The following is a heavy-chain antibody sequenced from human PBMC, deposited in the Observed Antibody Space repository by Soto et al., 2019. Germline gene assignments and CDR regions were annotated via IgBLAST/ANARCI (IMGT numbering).Heavy chain of an antibody. J-gene: IGHJ6*01. CDR2: IDPSDSYI. Sequence: VESVTISCEACGDSFTSYCIIWALQMPGKGLEWMGRIDPSDSYIDYSPSFQGHVTVGFDKSTTTAYLQWSSLKASDTPIYYRARLNQLPPSYGMDVWGQGTTVTVSS. D-gene: IGHD2-2*01. CDR1: GDSFTSYC. V-gene: IGHV5-10-1*01. CDR3: ARLNQLPPSYGMDV.